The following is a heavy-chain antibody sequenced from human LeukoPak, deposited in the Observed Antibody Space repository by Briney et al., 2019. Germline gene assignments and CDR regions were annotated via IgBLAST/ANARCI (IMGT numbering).Heavy chain of an antibody. V-gene: IGHV1-2*02. J-gene: IGHJ4*02. CDR1: GYSFTGHY. CDR2: INPNSGGT. D-gene: IGHD1-26*01. Sequence: GASVKVSCKSSGYSFTGHYMHWVRQAPGQGLEWMGWINPNSGGTNYAQKFQGRVTMTRDTSISTAYMELSRLRSDDTAVYYCAREGRRGSYYGYWGQGTLVTVSS. CDR3: AREGRRGSYYGY.